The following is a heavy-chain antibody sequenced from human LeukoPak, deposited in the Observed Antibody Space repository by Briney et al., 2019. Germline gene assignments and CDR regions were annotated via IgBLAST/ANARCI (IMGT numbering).Heavy chain of an antibody. CDR3: ARGMTHESTARKRFYYYYYMDV. Sequence: SVKLSCKASGYTFTSYDINWVPQATGQGLEWMGCLDPNSGHTGYAQKFQGRVTMTRNTSISTAYMELSSLRSEDTAVYYCARGMTHESTARKRFYYYYYMDVWGKGTTVTVSS. V-gene: IGHV1-8*01. CDR2: LDPNSGHT. J-gene: IGHJ6*03. CDR1: GYTFTSYD.